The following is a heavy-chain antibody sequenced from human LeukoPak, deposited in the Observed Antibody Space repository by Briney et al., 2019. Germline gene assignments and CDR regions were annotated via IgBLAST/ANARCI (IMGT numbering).Heavy chain of an antibody. CDR2: IYYSGST. J-gene: IGHJ6*03. Sequence: SETLSLTCTVSGGSISSYYWSWIRQPPGKGLEWIGYIYYSGSTNYNPSLKSRVTISVDTSKNQFSLKLSSVTAADTAVYYCARGYHFSYYYYMDVWGKGTTVTVSS. D-gene: IGHD3-3*01. CDR1: GGSISSYY. V-gene: IGHV4-59*01. CDR3: ARGYHFSYYYYMDV.